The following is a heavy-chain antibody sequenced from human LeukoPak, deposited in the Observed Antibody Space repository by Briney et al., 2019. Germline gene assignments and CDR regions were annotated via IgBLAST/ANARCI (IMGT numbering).Heavy chain of an antibody. Sequence: SETLSLTCTVSGGSISSYYWSWIRQPPGKGLEWIGYIYYSGSTNCSPSLKSRVTISVDTSKNQFSLKLSSVTAADTAVYYCARASSTWSYDAFDIWGQGTMVTVSS. CDR1: GGSISSYY. V-gene: IGHV4-59*01. D-gene: IGHD6-13*01. CDR2: IYYSGST. CDR3: ARASSTWSYDAFDI. J-gene: IGHJ3*02.